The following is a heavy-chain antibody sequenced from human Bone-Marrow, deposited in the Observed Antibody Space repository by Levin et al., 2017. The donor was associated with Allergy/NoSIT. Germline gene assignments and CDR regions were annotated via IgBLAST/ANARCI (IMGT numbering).Heavy chain of an antibody. CDR1: GGSVSSTTNY. V-gene: IGHV4-61*01. CDR2: IHSSGTT. D-gene: IGHD3-3*01. J-gene: IGHJ3*02. CDR3: ATPVGQLRFSEWYAFDI. Sequence: RSSETLSLTCSVSGGSVSSTTNYWNWIRQSTGKGLEWIGYIHSSGTTKYNPSLKSRVTVSLDTSKNQFSLKLSSVTAADTAVYYCATPVGQLRFSEWYAFDIWGQGTMVTVSS.